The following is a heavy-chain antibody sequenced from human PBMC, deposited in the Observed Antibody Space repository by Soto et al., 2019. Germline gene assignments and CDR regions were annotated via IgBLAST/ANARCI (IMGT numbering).Heavy chain of an antibody. Sequence: ASVKVSFKASGYTFTSYGISWVRQAPGQGLEWMGWISAYNGNTNYAQKLQGRVTMTTDTSTSTAYMELRSLRSDDTAVYYCAREPPYSSRVHDAFDIWGQGTMVTVSS. J-gene: IGHJ3*02. V-gene: IGHV1-18*04. CDR3: AREPPYSSRVHDAFDI. D-gene: IGHD6-13*01. CDR2: ISAYNGNT. CDR1: GYTFTSYG.